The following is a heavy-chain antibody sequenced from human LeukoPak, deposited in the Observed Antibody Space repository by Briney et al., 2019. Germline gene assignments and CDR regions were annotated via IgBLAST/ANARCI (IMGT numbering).Heavy chain of an antibody. J-gene: IGHJ3*02. Sequence: GGSLRLSCAASGFSFSNYYVIWVRQAPGKGLEWVANIQRDGSDKYYVDSVMGRFAISRDNAKNSLYLQMYSLRVEDTAVYYCAREVASGAFDIWGQGTMVTVSS. CDR1: GFSFSNYY. CDR3: AREVASGAFDI. CDR2: IQRDGSDK. V-gene: IGHV3-7*01.